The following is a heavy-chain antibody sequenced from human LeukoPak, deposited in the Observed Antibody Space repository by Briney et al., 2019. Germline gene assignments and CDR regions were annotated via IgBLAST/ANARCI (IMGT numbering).Heavy chain of an antibody. Sequence: GGSLRLSCAASGFTFSSFAMSWVRQAPGRGLEWVSTISLSGGSTSYADSVKGRFIISRDNSKNTLYLQMNSLRAEDTAVSYCATKSPRNYPFDYRGQGSLVTDSS. D-gene: IGHD2/OR15-2a*01. CDR1: GFTFSSFA. CDR2: ISLSGGST. J-gene: IGHJ4*02. CDR3: ATKSPRNYPFDY. V-gene: IGHV3-23*01.